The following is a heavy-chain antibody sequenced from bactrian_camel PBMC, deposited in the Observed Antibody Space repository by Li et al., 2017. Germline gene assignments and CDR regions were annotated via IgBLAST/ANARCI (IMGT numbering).Heavy chain of an antibody. V-gene: IGHV3S53*01. Sequence: QVQLVESGGGSMQAGGSLRLSCAPSGYIYSTYVMGWFRQAPGKEREGVATIVGTKITSYADSVKGRFNISKDDAKNTLYLVMNSLKPEDTAIYYCAADSCSYCSDGDCYTSGGALANKYRGQGTQVTVS. CDR1: GYIYSTYV. CDR2: IVGTKIT. D-gene: IGHD2*01. J-gene: IGHJ4*01. CDR3: AADSCSYCSDGDCYTSGGALANKY.